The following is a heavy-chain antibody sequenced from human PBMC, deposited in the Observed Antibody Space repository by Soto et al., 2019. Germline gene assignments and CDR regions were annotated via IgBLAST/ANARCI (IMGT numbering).Heavy chain of an antibody. CDR1: GYTFTSYG. Sequence: ASVKVSCKASGYTFTSYGISWVRQAPGQGLEWMGWISAYNGNTNYAQKLQGRVTMTTDTSTSTAYMELRSLRSDDTAVYYCARAGRRTIFGVVIACDYWGQGTLVTVSS. CDR3: ARAGRRTIFGVVIACDY. CDR2: ISAYNGNT. J-gene: IGHJ4*02. D-gene: IGHD3-3*01. V-gene: IGHV1-18*01.